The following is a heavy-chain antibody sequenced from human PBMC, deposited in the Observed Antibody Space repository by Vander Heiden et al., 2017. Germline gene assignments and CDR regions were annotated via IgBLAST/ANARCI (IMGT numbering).Heavy chain of an antibody. V-gene: IGHV3-15*01. CDR3: GWYHHHNSGHHYVGL. D-gene: IGHD2-15*01. CDR1: GFSTLTFSGAG. Sequence: EFQLVESGGGSVNPGESLRLSCVGTGFSTLTFSGAGLTVVRQAPGRGLEWIGRIKSNGAGGATDYGAPVKGRFTISGDDSENTMFLQMNSLRPEDTGVYACGWYHHHNSGHHYVGLWGQRTPVTVSS. CDR2: IKSNGAGGAT. J-gene: IGHJ4*02.